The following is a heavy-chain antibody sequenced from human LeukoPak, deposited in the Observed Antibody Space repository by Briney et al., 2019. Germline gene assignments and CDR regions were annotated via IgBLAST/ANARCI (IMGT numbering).Heavy chain of an antibody. J-gene: IGHJ4*02. CDR1: GYTFTSYG. D-gene: IGHD3-22*01. Sequence: GASVKVSCKASGYTFTSYGISWLRQAPGQGLEWMGWISAYNGNTNYAQKLQGRVTMTTDTSTSTAYMELRSLRSDDTAVYYCARVTHDSSGYYRFDYWGQGTLVTVSS. V-gene: IGHV1-18*01. CDR2: ISAYNGNT. CDR3: ARVTHDSSGYYRFDY.